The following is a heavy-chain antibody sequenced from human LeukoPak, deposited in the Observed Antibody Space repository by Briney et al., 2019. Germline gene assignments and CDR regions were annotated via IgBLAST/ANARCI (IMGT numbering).Heavy chain of an antibody. D-gene: IGHD6-25*01. CDR2: ISSSSSTI. Sequence: GGSLRLSCAASGFTFSSYSMNWVRQAPGKGLEWVSYISSSSSTIYYADSVKGRFTISRDNAKNSLYLQMKSLRAEDTALYYCGKDVKFNRLNYFDYWGQGTLVTVSS. CDR1: GFTFSSYS. J-gene: IGHJ4*02. CDR3: GKDVKFNRLNYFDY. V-gene: IGHV3-48*01.